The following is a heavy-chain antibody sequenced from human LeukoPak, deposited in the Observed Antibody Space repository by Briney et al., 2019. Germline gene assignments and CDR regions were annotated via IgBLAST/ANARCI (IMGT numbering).Heavy chain of an antibody. CDR3: ARGAAAPYYFDY. J-gene: IGHJ4*02. Sequence: SETLSLTCTVSGGSISSYYWSWIRQPPGKGLEWIGYIYYSGSTNYNPSLKSRVTISVDTPKNQFSLKLSSVTAADTAVYYCARGAAAPYYFDYWGQGTLVTVSS. D-gene: IGHD6-13*01. V-gene: IGHV4-59*01. CDR1: GGSISSYY. CDR2: IYYSGST.